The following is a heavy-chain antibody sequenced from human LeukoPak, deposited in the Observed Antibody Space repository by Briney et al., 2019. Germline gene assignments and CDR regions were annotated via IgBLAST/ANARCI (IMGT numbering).Heavy chain of an antibody. CDR1: GFTLSIYA. Sequence: PGGSLRLSCAASGFTLSIYAMSWVRQAPGKGRECVSAIRGSGGRTYYADCVKCGFTISRDNSKNTLYLQMNSQRAENTAVYYCAKDLLDIVANAFDIWGQGTMVTVSS. CDR2: IRGSGGRT. D-gene: IGHD5-12*01. CDR3: AKDLLDIVANAFDI. J-gene: IGHJ3*02. V-gene: IGHV3-23*01.